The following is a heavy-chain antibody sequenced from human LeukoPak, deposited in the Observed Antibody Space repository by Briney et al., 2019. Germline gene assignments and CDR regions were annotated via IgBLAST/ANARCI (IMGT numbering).Heavy chain of an antibody. CDR2: IYYSGST. CDR1: DGSISSYY. V-gene: IGHV4-59*01. J-gene: IGHJ5*02. Sequence: KPSETLSLTCTVSDGSISSYYWSWIRQPPGKGLEWIGYIYYSGSTNYNPSLKSRVTISVDTSKNQFSLKLCSVTAADTAVYYCAKGGRWLQFWFDPWGQGTLVTVSS. D-gene: IGHD5-24*01. CDR3: AKGGRWLQFWFDP.